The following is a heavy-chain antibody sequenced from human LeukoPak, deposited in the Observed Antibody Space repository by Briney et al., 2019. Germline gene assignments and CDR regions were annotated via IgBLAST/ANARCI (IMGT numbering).Heavy chain of an antibody. CDR3: AREVGATTPNWFDP. V-gene: IGHV4-59*01. J-gene: IGHJ5*02. D-gene: IGHD1-26*01. CDR1: GGSISSYY. CDR2: IYYSGST. Sequence: PSETLSLTCTVSGGSISSYYWSWIRQPPGKGLEWIGYIYYSGSTNYNPSLKSRVTISVGTSKNQFSLKLSSVTAADTAVYYCAREVGATTPNWFDPWGQGTLVTVSS.